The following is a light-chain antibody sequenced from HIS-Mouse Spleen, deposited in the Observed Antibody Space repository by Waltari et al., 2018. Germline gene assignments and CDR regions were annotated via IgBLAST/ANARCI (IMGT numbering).Light chain of an antibody. CDR3: LLSYSGARV. J-gene: IGLJ3*02. V-gene: IGLV7-46*01. Sequence: QAVVTQEPSLTVSPGGTVTLPCCSSTGAVTSCPYPHWFQQKPGQAPRTLIYDTSNKHSWTPARFSGSLLGGKAALTLSGAQPEDEAEYYCLLSYSGARVFGGGTKLTVL. CDR1: TGAVTSCPY. CDR2: DTS.